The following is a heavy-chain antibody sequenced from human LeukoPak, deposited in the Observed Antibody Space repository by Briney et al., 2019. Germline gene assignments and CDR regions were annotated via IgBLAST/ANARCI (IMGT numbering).Heavy chain of an antibody. CDR2: IPNKGKN. V-gene: IGHV4-59*01. D-gene: IGHD3-10*01. CDR3: AREYYSLSGSNGFDP. CDR1: GGSISDYY. Sequence: TLSLTCTVSGGSISDYYWIWVRQPPGKGLEWVGYIPNKGKNNYSPSLNSRVTISVDKSKNQFSLNMSSVTAADTAVYYCAREYYSLSGSNGFDPWGQGTMVTVSS. J-gene: IGHJ5*02.